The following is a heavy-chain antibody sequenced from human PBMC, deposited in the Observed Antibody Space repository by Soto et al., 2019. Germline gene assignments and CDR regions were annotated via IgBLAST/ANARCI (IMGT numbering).Heavy chain of an antibody. D-gene: IGHD3-3*01. CDR1: GFTFSSYS. V-gene: IGHV3-48*01. CDR3: AKVRGDYDFWSGLWAP. J-gene: IGHJ5*02. Sequence: GGSLRLSCAASGFTFSSYSMNWVRQAPGKGLEWVSYISSSSSTIYYADSVKGRFTISRDNAKNSLYLQMNSLRAEDTAVYYCAKVRGDYDFWSGLWAPWGQGTLVTVSS. CDR2: ISSSSSTI.